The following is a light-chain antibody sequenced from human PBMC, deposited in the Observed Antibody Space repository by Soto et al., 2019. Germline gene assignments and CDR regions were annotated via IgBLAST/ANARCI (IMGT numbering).Light chain of an antibody. CDR1: SSNIGAGYD. Sequence: QSVLTQPPSVSGAPGQRVTISCTGSSSNIGAGYDVHWYQQLPGTAPKVLIYDNNNRPSGVPDRISGSKSGTSASLAITGLQAEDEADYYCQSYDSSLSGSYVFGTGTKVTVL. J-gene: IGLJ1*01. CDR2: DNN. V-gene: IGLV1-40*01. CDR3: QSYDSSLSGSYV.